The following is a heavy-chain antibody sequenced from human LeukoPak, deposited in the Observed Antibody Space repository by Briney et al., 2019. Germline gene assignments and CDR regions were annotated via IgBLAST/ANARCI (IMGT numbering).Heavy chain of an antibody. D-gene: IGHD4-23*01. J-gene: IGHJ4*02. CDR2: IYHSGST. Sequence: SETLSLTCTVSGYSISSGYYWGWIRQPPGKGLEWIGSIYHSGSTYYNPSLKSRVTISLDMSKNQFSLKLSSVTAADTAVYYCARAYGGISHYFEYWGQGTLVTVSS. CDR1: GYSISSGYY. V-gene: IGHV4-38-2*02. CDR3: ARAYGGISHYFEY.